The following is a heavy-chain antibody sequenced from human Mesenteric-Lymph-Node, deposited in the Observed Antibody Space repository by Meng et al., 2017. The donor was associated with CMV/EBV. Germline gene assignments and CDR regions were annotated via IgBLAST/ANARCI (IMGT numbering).Heavy chain of an antibody. D-gene: IGHD3-3*01. CDR2: IKQDGSEK. CDR3: ARDRYYDFWSGHYYYYGMDV. J-gene: IGHJ6*02. Sequence: GESLKISCAASGFTFSSYWMSWVRQAPGKGLEWVANIKQDGSEKYYVDSVKGRFTISRDNAKNSLYLQMNSLRAEDTAVYYCARDRYYDFWSGHYYYYGMDVWGQGTTVTVSS. V-gene: IGHV3-7*01. CDR1: GFTFSSYW.